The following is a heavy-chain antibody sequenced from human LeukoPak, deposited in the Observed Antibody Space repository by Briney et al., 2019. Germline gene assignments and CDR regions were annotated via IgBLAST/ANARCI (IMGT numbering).Heavy chain of an antibody. D-gene: IGHD1-26*01. Sequence: SETLSLTCTVSGGSISSSAYHWGWIRQPPGKGLEWIGSIYYSGSTYYNPSLKSRVTISVDTSKNQFSLKLSSVTAADTAVYYCARRGRSGSYRTFDIWGQGTMVTVSS. CDR1: GGSISSSAYH. V-gene: IGHV4-39*01. CDR3: ARRGRSGSYRTFDI. J-gene: IGHJ3*02. CDR2: IYYSGST.